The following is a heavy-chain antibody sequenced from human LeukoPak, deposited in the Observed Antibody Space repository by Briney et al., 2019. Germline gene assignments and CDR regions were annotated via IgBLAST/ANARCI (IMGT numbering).Heavy chain of an antibody. J-gene: IGHJ6*03. V-gene: IGHV1-69*05. CDR2: IIPIFGTA. D-gene: IGHD2-2*01. CDR3: ARESVQPSRLCCGYYSYNMDV. CDR1: GGTFSSYA. Sequence: SVKDSCKASGGTFSSYAISGVRQAPGQGLEWMGGIIPIFGTANYARKFQGRVTITTDESTSTSSMELGSLTSEDTAVYYCARESVQPSRLCCGYYSYNMDVWGKGTTVTVSS.